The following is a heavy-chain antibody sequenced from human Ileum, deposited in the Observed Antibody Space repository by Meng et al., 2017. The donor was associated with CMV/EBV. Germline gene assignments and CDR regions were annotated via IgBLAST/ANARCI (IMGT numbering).Heavy chain of an antibody. V-gene: IGHV3-7*01. J-gene: IGHJ4*02. D-gene: IGHD4-11*01. CDR1: GFTFSNFW. CDR2: IKQDESEK. Sequence: GGSLRLSCVASGFTFSNFWMSWVRQAPGKGLEWVANIKQDESEKYYMDSVKGRFTISRDNAKNSLFLQMNSMRAEDTDIYYCEREEIDPVYSNYDYWGQGTLVTVSS. CDR3: EREEIDPVYSNYDY.